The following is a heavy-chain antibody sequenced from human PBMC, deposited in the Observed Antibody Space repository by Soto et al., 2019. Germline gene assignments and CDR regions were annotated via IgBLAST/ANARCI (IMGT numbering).Heavy chain of an antibody. J-gene: IGHJ4*02. CDR2: ISSSGSTI. CDR1: GFTFRSYA. D-gene: IGHD6-13*01. CDR3: AHIIAAAGTRDRTCRIFDY. Sequence: GGSLRLSCAASGFTFRSYAMHWVRQAPGKGLEWVSYISSSGSTIYYADSVKGRFTISRDNAKNQVVLTMTNMDPVDTATYYCAHIIAAAGTRDRTCRIFDYWGQGTLVTVSS. V-gene: IGHV3-48*03.